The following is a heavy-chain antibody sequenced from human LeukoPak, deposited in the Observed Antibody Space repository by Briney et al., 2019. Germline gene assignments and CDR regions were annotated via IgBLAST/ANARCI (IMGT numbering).Heavy chain of an antibody. CDR2: IYYSGST. CDR1: GGSISTYY. V-gene: IGHV4-59*01. Sequence: SETLSLTCTVSGGSISTYYWNWIRQPPGKGLEWIGYIYYSGSTNYNPSLKSRVTISLDTSMNQFSLKLSSVTAADTAVYYCARAQDTAMVSGYFDYWGQGTLVTVSS. J-gene: IGHJ4*02. CDR3: ARAQDTAMVSGYFDY. D-gene: IGHD5-18*01.